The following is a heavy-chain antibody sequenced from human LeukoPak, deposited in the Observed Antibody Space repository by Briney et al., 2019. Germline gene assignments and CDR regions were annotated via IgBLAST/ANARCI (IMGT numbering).Heavy chain of an antibody. Sequence: SETLSLTCAVYGGSFSGYYWSWIRQPPGKGLEWIGEINHSGSTNYNPSLKSRVTISVDTSKNQFSLKLSSVTGADTAVYYCAILAVAGDFDYWGQGTLVTVSS. V-gene: IGHV4-34*01. J-gene: IGHJ4*02. CDR3: AILAVAGDFDY. CDR2: INHSGST. CDR1: GGSFSGYY. D-gene: IGHD6-19*01.